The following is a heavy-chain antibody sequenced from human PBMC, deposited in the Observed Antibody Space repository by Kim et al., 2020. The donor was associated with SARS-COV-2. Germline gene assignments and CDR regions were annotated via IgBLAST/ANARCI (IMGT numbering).Heavy chain of an antibody. J-gene: IGHJ4*02. CDR2: ISGYNGNT. CDR3: ARVIGVGSSGRLIDY. D-gene: IGHD6-19*01. V-gene: IGHV1-18*04. CDR1: GYTFTIYG. Sequence: ASVKVSCKASGYTFTIYGISWVRQAPGQGLEWMGWISGYNGNTNYAQKLQGRVTMTTDTSTSTAYMEVGSLTSDDTAVYYCARVIGVGSSGRLIDYWGQGTLVTVSS.